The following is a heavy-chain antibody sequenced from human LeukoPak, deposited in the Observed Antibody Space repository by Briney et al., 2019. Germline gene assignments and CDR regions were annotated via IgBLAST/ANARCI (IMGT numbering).Heavy chain of an antibody. J-gene: IGHJ4*02. CDR1: GFTFSSYA. CDR2: ISGSGGST. V-gene: IGHV3-23*01. D-gene: IGHD6-13*01. CDR3: AKGSRGAAAGRPPSRGPLEY. Sequence: GGSLRLSCAASGFTFSSYAMSWVRQAPGKGLEWVSAISGSGGSTYYADSVKGRFTISRDNSKNTLYLQMNSLRAEDTAVYYCAKGSRGAAAGRPPSRGPLEYWGQGTLVAVSS.